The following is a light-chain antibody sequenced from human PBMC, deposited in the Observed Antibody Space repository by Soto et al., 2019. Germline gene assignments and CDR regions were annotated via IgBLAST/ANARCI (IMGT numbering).Light chain of an antibody. CDR1: QSVSSIY. CDR2: DAS. J-gene: IGKJ4*01. V-gene: IGKV3D-20*02. CDR3: QQRSNWPLT. Sequence: IVLTQSPGPLSLSPGERATLSCRASQSVSSIYLAWYQQNPGQAPRLLIYDASSRATGIPDRFSASGSGTDFTLTISSLETEDFAVYYCQQRSNWPLTFGGGTKVDIK.